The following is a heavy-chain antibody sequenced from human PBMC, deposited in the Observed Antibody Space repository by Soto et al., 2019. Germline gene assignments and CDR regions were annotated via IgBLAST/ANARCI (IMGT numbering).Heavy chain of an antibody. V-gene: IGHV6-1*01. J-gene: IGHJ4*02. CDR3: ASGGYGSGSYSLAS. Sequence: PSQTLSLTCVISGDSVSSNSAAWNWIRQSPSRGLEWLGRTYYRSKWYNDYAVSVKSRITINPDTSKNQFSLQLNSVTPEDTAVYYCASGGYGSGSYSLASWGQGTLVTVSS. CDR2: TYYRSKWYN. CDR1: GDSVSSNSAA. D-gene: IGHD3-10*01.